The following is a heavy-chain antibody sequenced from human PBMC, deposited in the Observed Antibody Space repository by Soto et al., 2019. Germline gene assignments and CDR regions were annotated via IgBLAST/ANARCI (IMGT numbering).Heavy chain of an antibody. CDR1: GGSISSYY. CDR2: IYYSGST. Sequence: SETVSLTCTVSGGSISSYYWSWIRQPPGKGLEWIGYIYYSGSTNYNPSLKSRVTISVEPSKNQFSLKLSSVTAADTAVYYCARIQIPYGRILGIAGAREVQNWLDPWGQGTLVIVSS. J-gene: IGHJ5*02. CDR3: ARIQIPYGRILGIAGAREVQNWLDP. D-gene: IGHD6-13*01. V-gene: IGHV4-59*01.